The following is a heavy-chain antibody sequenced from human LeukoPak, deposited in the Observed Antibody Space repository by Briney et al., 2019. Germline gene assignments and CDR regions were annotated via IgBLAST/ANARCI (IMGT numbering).Heavy chain of an antibody. Sequence: ASVTVSFKASGYTCTSYGISWVRQAPGQGLEWMGWISAYNSNTNYAQKLQGRVTMTTDTSTSTAYMELRSLRSDDTAVYYCARARGELAAAGTFDYWGQGTLVTVSS. J-gene: IGHJ4*02. CDR2: ISAYNSNT. D-gene: IGHD6-13*01. V-gene: IGHV1-18*01. CDR3: ARARGELAAAGTFDY. CDR1: GYTCTSYG.